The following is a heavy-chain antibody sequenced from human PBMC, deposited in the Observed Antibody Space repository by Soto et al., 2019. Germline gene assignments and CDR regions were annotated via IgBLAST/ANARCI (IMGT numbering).Heavy chain of an antibody. CDR1: GGSISSGNYY. D-gene: IGHD4-17*01. J-gene: IGHJ4*02. V-gene: IGHV4-30-4*01. CDR3: ARVATVTMGCDY. Sequence: SETLSLTCTVSGGSISSGNYYWSWIRQPPGKGLEWIGYIYYSGSTYYNPSLKSRVTISVDTSKNQFSLKLSSVTAADTAVYYCARVATVTMGCDYWGQGNLVTVSS. CDR2: IYYSGST.